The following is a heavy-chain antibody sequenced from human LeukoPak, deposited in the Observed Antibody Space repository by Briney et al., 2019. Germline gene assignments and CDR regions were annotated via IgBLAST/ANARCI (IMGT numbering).Heavy chain of an antibody. Sequence: ASVKVSCKASGGTFSSYAISWVRQAPGQGLEWMGGIIPIFGTASYAQKFQGRVTITADESTSTAYMELSSLRSEDTAVYYCARGGPPNPKNYYYYYGMDVWGKGTTVTVSS. CDR1: GGTFSSYA. J-gene: IGHJ6*04. V-gene: IGHV1-69*13. CDR3: ARGGPPNPKNYYYYYGMDV. CDR2: IIPIFGTA. D-gene: IGHD3-10*01.